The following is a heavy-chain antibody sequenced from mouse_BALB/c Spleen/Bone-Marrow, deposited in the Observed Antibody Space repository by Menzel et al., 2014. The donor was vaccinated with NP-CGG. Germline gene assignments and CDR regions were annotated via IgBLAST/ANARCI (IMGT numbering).Heavy chain of an antibody. CDR2: IDPANGDI. CDR1: GFNIKDTY. D-gene: IGHD2-1*01. Sequence: EVQLQESGAELVKPGASVKLSCTASGFNIKDTYMHWVKQRPEQGLEWIGRIDPANGDIIYDPKFQGKATITADTSSNTAYLQLSSLTSEDTAAYYCARGGNYVWFAYWGQGTLVTVSA. J-gene: IGHJ3*01. CDR3: ARGGNYVWFAY. V-gene: IGHV14-3*02.